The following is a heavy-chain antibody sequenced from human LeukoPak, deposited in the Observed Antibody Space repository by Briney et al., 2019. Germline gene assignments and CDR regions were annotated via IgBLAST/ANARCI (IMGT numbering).Heavy chain of an antibody. CDR1: GLTVSDVW. CDR3: AWGGAQHYES. D-gene: IGHD3-16*01. V-gene: IGHV3-15*07. CDR2: IKSKMAGGTA. J-gene: IGHJ4*02. Sequence: KPGGSLRLSCAVSGLTVSDVWMNWVRQFAGRGLEWAGRIKSKMAGGTADYAAPVKGRFTISRDDSRNTVDLQMNGLTVEDTALYYCAWGGAQHYESWGQGTLVTVSS.